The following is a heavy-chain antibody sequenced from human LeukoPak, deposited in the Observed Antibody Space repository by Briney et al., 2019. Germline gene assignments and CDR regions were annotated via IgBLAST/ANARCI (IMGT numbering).Heavy chain of an antibody. D-gene: IGHD3-3*01. J-gene: IGHJ3*02. Sequence: GGSLRLSCAASGFMFRNFGLHWVRQAPGKGLEWVAFMLFDGSDTYYADSVKGRFTISRDNAKNSLYLQMNSLRAEDTAVYYCARVGLLNPGAFDIWGQGTMVTVSS. CDR3: ARVGLLNPGAFDI. CDR1: GFMFRNFG. CDR2: MLFDGSDT. V-gene: IGHV3-30*02.